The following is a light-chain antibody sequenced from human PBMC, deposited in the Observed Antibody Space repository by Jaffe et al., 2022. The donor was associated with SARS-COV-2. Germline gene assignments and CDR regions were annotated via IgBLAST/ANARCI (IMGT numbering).Light chain of an antibody. J-gene: IGLJ1*01. CDR1: SSNIGGHT. CDR3: AAWDDSLNAYV. CDR2: NDD. V-gene: IGLV1-44*01. Sequence: QSVLTQPPSASGTPGQRVTVSCSGSSSNIGGHTVSWYQQFPGTAPILLIYNDDERPSGVPDRLSGSKSGTSASLAISGLQSGDEADYYCAAWDDSLNAYVFGTGTKVTVL.